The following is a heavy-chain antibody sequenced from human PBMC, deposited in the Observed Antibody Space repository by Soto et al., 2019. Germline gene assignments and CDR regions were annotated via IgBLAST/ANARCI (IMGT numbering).Heavy chain of an antibody. CDR1: GGSFSGYY. CDR3: AGGVTWIQLWYPWYFDY. Sequence: SETLSLTCAVYGGSFSGYYWSWIRQPPGKGLEWIGEINHSGSTNYNPSLKSRVTISVDTSKNQFSLKLSSVTAADTAVYYCAGGVTWIQLWYPWYFDYWGQGTLVTVSS. D-gene: IGHD5-18*01. CDR2: INHSGST. J-gene: IGHJ4*02. V-gene: IGHV4-34*01.